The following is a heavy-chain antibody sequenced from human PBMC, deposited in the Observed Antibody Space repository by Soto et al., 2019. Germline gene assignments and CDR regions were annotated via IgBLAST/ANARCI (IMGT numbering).Heavy chain of an antibody. CDR3: ARAPITIFGVVPPNYYYMDV. J-gene: IGHJ6*03. CDR2: INHSGST. D-gene: IGHD3-3*01. Sequence: SETLSLTCAVYGGSFSGYYWSWIRQPPGKGLEWIGEINHSGSTNYNPSLKSRVTISVDTSKNQFSLKLSSVTAADTAVYYCARAPITIFGVVPPNYYYMDVWGKGTTVTVSS. V-gene: IGHV4-34*01. CDR1: GGSFSGYY.